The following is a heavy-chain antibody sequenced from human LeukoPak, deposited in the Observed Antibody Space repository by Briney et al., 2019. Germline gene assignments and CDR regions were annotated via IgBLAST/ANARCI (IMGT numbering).Heavy chain of an antibody. Sequence: PSEALSLTCTVSGGSISSYHWSWIRQPPGKGLEWIGYIYYSGSTNYNPSLKSRVTISVDTSKNQFSLKLSSVTAADTAVYYCARQRPHDAFDIWGQGTMVTVSS. D-gene: IGHD1-1*01. J-gene: IGHJ3*02. CDR1: GGSISSYH. V-gene: IGHV4-59*08. CDR2: IYYSGST. CDR3: ARQRPHDAFDI.